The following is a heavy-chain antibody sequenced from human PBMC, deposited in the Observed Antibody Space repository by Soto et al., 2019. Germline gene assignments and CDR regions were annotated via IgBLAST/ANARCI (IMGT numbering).Heavy chain of an antibody. V-gene: IGHV1-2*02. D-gene: IGHD1-26*01. Sequence: QVQLVQSGAEVKKPGASVKVSCKASGYTFTGYYMHWVRQAPGQGLEWMGWINPNSGGTNYAQKFQGRVTMTRDTTISTAYMELSRLRSDDTAVYYCARDQVGATYYYYYGMDVWGQGTTVTVSS. CDR1: GYTFTGYY. CDR3: ARDQVGATYYYYYGMDV. J-gene: IGHJ6*02. CDR2: INPNSGGT.